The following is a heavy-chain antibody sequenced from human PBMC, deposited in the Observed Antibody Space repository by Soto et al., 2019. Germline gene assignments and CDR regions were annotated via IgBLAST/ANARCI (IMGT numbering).Heavy chain of an antibody. CDR3: AKDLPSGSYPILGYYGMDV. CDR1: GFTFSSYA. J-gene: IGHJ6*02. CDR2: ISGSGGST. D-gene: IGHD1-26*01. V-gene: IGHV3-23*01. Sequence: GGSLRLSCAASGFTFSSYAMSWVRQAPGKGLEWVSAISGSGGSTYYADSVKGRFTISRDNSKNTLYLQMNSLRAEDTAVYYCAKDLPSGSYPILGYYGMDVWGQGTTVTVSS.